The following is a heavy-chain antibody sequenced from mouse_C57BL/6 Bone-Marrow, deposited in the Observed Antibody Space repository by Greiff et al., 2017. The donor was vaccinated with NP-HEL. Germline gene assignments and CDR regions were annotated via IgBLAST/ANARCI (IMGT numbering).Heavy chain of an antibody. CDR2: ISSGGSCT. CDR3: ARSWGYYAMDY. V-gene: IGHV5-6*01. J-gene: IGHJ4*01. CDR1: GFTFSSYG. Sequence: EVKVVESGGDLVKPGGSLKLSCAASGFTFSSYGMSWVRQTPDKRLEWVATISSGGSCTYYPDSVKGRFTISRDNAKNTLYLQMSSLKSEDTAMYYCARSWGYYAMDYWGQGTSVTVSS.